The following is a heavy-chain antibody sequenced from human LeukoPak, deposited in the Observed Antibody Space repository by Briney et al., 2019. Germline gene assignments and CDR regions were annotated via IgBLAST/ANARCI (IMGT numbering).Heavy chain of an antibody. J-gene: IGHJ5*02. V-gene: IGHV4-34*01. CDR3: ARGGGWIVVVPAAMVWFDP. CDR2: IDHSGST. Sequence: SETLSLTCAVYGGSFSGYYWSWIRQPPGKGLEWIGEIDHSGSTNYNPSHKSRVTISVDTSRNQFSLKLSSVTAADTAVYYCARGGGWIVVVPAAMVWFDPWGQGTLVTVSS. D-gene: IGHD2-2*01. CDR1: GGSFSGYY.